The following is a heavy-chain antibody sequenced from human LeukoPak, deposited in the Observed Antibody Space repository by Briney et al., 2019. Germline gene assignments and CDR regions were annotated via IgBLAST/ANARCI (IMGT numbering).Heavy chain of an antibody. D-gene: IGHD3-22*01. CDR3: AKDGGAYYYDSSGYYYFDY. V-gene: IGHV3-23*01. CDR2: ISGSGGST. Sequence: PGGSLRLSCAASGFTFSSYAMSWVRQAPGKGLEWVSAISGSGGSTYYADSVKGRFTISRDNSKNTLYLQMNSLRAEDTAVYYCAKDGGAYYYDSSGYYYFDYWGQGTLVTVSS. CDR1: GFTFSSYA. J-gene: IGHJ4*02.